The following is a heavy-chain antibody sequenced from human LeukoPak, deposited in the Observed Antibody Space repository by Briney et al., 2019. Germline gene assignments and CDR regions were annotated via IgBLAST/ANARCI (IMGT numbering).Heavy chain of an antibody. D-gene: IGHD3-22*01. CDR3: AKDSSVYYYDTRNFDY. Sequence: PGGSLRLSCAASGFTFSDYYMGWIRQAPGKGLEWVSYITDNGRKIYYADSLKGRFTISRDNAKYSLYLQMNSLRAEDTAVYYCAKDSSVYYYDTRNFDYWGQGTLVTVSS. J-gene: IGHJ4*02. CDR1: GFTFSDYY. V-gene: IGHV3-11*04. CDR2: ITDNGRKI.